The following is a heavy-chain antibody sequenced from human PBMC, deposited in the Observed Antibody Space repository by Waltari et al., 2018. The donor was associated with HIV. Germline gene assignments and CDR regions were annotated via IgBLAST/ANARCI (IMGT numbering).Heavy chain of an antibody. Sequence: QVRLQESGPGLLKPAQDLALSCSVAGVSVPNGGYFLTWVRQFPGKGLQWIGYVSVSGTPHYNPSLESRLYSTLDTSKNRFSLRLWSVTTADTAVYFCATSSRDSRGLPRAFDYWGQGALVTVSS. CDR3: ATSSRDSRGLPRAFDY. D-gene: IGHD2-15*01. V-gene: IGHV4-31*04. CDR2: VSVSGTP. J-gene: IGHJ4*02. CDR1: GVSVPNGGYF.